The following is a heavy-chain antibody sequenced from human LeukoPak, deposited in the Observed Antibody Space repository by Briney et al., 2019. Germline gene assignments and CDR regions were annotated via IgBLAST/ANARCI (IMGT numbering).Heavy chain of an antibody. V-gene: IGHV1-8*03. Sequence: ASVKVSCKASGYTFTKYGITWVRQAPGQGLEWMGWMNPNSGNTGYAQKFQGRVTITRNTSISTAYMELSSLRSEDTAVYYCARVRQQSTKASYHMDVWGKGTTVTVSS. D-gene: IGHD6-13*01. CDR1: GYTFTKYG. J-gene: IGHJ6*03. CDR3: ARVRQQSTKASYHMDV. CDR2: MNPNSGNT.